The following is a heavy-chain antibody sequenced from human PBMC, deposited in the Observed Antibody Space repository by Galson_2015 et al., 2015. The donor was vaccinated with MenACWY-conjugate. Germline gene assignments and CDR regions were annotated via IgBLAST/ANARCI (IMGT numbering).Heavy chain of an antibody. CDR2: IYGSGHRDT. CDR3: AKDRHPDGVWNFDY. J-gene: IGHJ4*02. Sequence: SLRLSCEASGFTFYTYNMSWVRQSPGKGLEWVAGIYGSGHRDTFYADSVKGRFTISRDESNNLVYLQMTSLRVEDTAVYYCAKDRHPDGVWNFDYWGQGILVTVSS. D-gene: IGHD4-17*01. CDR1: GFTFYTYN. V-gene: IGHV3-23*01.